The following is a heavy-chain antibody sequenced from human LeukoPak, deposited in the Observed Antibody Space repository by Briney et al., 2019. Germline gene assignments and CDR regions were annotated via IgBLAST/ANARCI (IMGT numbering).Heavy chain of an antibody. J-gene: IGHJ6*02. D-gene: IGHD3-3*01. CDR1: GFTFSSYA. CDR3: ASKLYYDFWSGYPYYYGMDV. V-gene: IGHV3-23*01. CDR2: ISGSGGST. Sequence: PGGSLRLSCAASGFTFSSYAMSWVRQAPGKGLEWVSAISGSGGSTYYADSVKGRFTISRDNSKNTLYLQMNSLRAEDTAVYYSASKLYYDFWSGYPYYYGMDVWGQGTTVTVSS.